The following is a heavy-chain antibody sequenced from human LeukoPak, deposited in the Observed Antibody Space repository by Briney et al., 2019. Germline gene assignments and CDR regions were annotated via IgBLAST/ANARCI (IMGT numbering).Heavy chain of an antibody. CDR1: GFTFSSYA. D-gene: IGHD1-26*01. J-gene: IGHJ4*02. Sequence: GGSLRLSCAASGFTFSSYAMSWVRQAPGKGLVWVSRINSDGSSTSYAGSVKGRFTISRDNAKNTLYLQMNSLRAKDTAVYYCARGLDSRSYWTPNGEPFFDYWGQGTLVTVSS. V-gene: IGHV3-74*01. CDR3: ARGLDSRSYWTPNGEPFFDY. CDR2: INSDGSST.